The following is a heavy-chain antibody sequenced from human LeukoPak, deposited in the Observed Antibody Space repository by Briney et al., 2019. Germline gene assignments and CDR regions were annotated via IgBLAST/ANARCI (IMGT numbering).Heavy chain of an antibody. CDR3: AELGITMIGGV. CDR2: ISSSGSTI. D-gene: IGHD3-10*02. J-gene: IGHJ6*04. CDR1: GFTFSSYW. Sequence: GGSLRLSCVAPGFTFSSYWMTWVRQAPGKGLEWVSYISSSGSTIYYADSVKGRFTISRDNAKNSLYLQMNSLRAGDTAVYYCAELGITMIGGVWGKGTTVTISS. V-gene: IGHV3-48*03.